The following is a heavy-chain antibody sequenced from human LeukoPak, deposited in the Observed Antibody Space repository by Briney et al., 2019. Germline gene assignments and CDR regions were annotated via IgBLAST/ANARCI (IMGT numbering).Heavy chain of an antibody. Sequence: ASVKVSCKASGYTFTGYYMHWVRQAPGQGLEWMGWINPNSGGTNYAQKFQGRVTITRDTSISTVYMELSSLRSEDTAVYYCARGLFSGYDYYYYYYMDVWGKGTTVTVSS. J-gene: IGHJ6*03. D-gene: IGHD5-12*01. V-gene: IGHV1-2*02. CDR2: INPNSGGT. CDR3: ARGLFSGYDYYYYYYMDV. CDR1: GYTFTGYY.